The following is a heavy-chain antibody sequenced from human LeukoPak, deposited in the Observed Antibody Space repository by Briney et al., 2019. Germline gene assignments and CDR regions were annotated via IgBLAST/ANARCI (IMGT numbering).Heavy chain of an antibody. Sequence: ASVKVSCTASGYTFTSYDINWVRQATGQGLEWMGWMNPNSGNTGYAQKFQGRVTMTRNTSISTAYMELSSLRSEDTAVYYCARVREGIAAAGTFRWFDPWGQGTRSPSPQ. V-gene: IGHV1-8*01. J-gene: IGHJ5*02. CDR3: ARVREGIAAAGTFRWFDP. CDR2: MNPNSGNT. CDR1: GYTFTSYD. D-gene: IGHD6-13*01.